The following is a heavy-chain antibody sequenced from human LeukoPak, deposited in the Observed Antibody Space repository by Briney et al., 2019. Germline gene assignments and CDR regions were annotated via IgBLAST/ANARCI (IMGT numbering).Heavy chain of an antibody. CDR1: GGTFSSYA. J-gene: IGHJ6*02. CDR3: AREVGIAARTYYYYGMDV. D-gene: IGHD6-6*01. Sequence: SVKLSCKASGGTFSSYAISWVRQAPGQGLEWMGRIIPILGIANYAQKFQGRVTITADKSTSTAYMELSSLRAEDAAVYYCAREVGIAARTYYYYGMDVWGQGTTVTVSS. CDR2: IIPILGIA. V-gene: IGHV1-69*04.